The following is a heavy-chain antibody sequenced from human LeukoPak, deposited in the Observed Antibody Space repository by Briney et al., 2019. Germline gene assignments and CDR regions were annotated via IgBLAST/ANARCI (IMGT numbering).Heavy chain of an antibody. CDR3: ARHDGRSGGTMGAFDF. J-gene: IGHJ5*01. CDR1: GDSISISRYC. V-gene: IGHV4-39*01. Sequence: PSETLSLTCTVSGDSISISRYCWGWIRQPPGKGLEWIGSIYYGGTIFYNPPLNSRVTISVDTSKNQFSLQLNSVTAADTAFYYCARHDGRSGGTMGAFDFWGQGSLVTVSS. CDR2: IYYGGTI. D-gene: IGHD4-23*01.